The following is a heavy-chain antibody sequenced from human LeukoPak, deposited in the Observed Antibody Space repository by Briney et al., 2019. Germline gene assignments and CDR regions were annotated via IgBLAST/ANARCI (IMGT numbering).Heavy chain of an antibody. Sequence: GGSLRLSCAASGFTFSSYAMSWVRQAPGKGLEWVSSISGSGGSTYHADSVKGRFTISRDNSRNTLYLQMNSLRAGDTAVYYCAKSFRSTSLDYWGQGTLVTVSS. CDR1: GFTFSSYA. D-gene: IGHD2-2*01. CDR2: ISGSGGST. V-gene: IGHV3-23*01. J-gene: IGHJ4*02. CDR3: AKSFRSTSLDY.